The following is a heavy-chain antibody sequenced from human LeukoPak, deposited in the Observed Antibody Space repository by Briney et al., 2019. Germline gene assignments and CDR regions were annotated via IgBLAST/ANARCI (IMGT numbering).Heavy chain of an antibody. V-gene: IGHV1-69*13. CDR3: ARDVPWFDP. Sequence: APVEVSCKASGGTFSSYAISWVRQAPGQGLEWMGGIIPIFGTANYAQKFQGRVTITADESTSTAYMELSSLRAEDTAVYYCARDVPWFDPWGQGTLVTVSS. CDR2: IIPIFGTA. J-gene: IGHJ5*02. CDR1: GGTFSSYA.